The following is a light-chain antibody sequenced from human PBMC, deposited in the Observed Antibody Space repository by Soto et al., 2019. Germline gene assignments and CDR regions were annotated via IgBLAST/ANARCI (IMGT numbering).Light chain of an antibody. CDR3: QQYNSYRK. Sequence: DIQMTQSPSTLSASVGDRVTITCRARQSISRWLAWYQQKPGKAPKLLIYDASILESGVPSRFTGSGSGTEFTLTISSLQPDDFATYYCQQYNSYRKFGQGTKV. V-gene: IGKV1-5*01. CDR2: DAS. J-gene: IGKJ1*01. CDR1: QSISRW.